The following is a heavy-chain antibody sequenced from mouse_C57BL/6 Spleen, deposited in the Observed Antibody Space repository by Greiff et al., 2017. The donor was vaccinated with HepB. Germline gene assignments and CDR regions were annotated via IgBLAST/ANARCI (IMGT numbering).Heavy chain of an antibody. CDR1: GFNIKNTY. CDR2: IDPANGNT. D-gene: IGHD1-1*01. CDR3: AGWFPRLYYYAMDY. V-gene: IGHV14-3*01. J-gene: IGHJ4*01. Sequence: VQLKESVAELVRPGASVKLSCTASGFNIKNTYMHWVKQRPEQGLEWIGRIDPANGNTKYAPKFQGKATITADTSSNTAYLQLSSLTSEDTAIYYCAGWFPRLYYYAMDYWGQGTSVTVSS.